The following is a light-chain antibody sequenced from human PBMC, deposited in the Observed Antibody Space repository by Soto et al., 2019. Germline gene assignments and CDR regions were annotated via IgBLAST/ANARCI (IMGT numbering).Light chain of an antibody. J-gene: IGKJ4*01. CDR1: QSISSW. CDR2: KAS. Sequence: DIQMTQSPSTLSASVGDRVTITCRASQSISSWLAWYQQKPGKAPNLLIYKASSLESGVPSRFSGSGSGTEFTLTISSLQPDDFATYYCQQYNNPLTFGGGTQVEIK. CDR3: QQYNNPLT. V-gene: IGKV1-5*03.